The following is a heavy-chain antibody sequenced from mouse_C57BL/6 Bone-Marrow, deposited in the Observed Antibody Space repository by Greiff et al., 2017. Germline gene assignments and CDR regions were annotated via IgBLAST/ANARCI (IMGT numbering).Heavy chain of an antibody. CDR2: IYPSDSYT. CDR3: ARPPFYGSSPIGYCDV. V-gene: IGHV1-59*01. D-gene: IGHD1-1*01. Sequence: QVQLQQPGAELVRPGTSVKLSCKASGYTFTSYWMHWVKQRPGQGLEWIGVIYPSDSYTNYNQKFKGKATLTVDTASRTAYMQLSSLKSEDSAVYYWARPPFYGSSPIGYCDVWGTGTTVTVSS. J-gene: IGHJ1*03. CDR1: GYTFTSYW.